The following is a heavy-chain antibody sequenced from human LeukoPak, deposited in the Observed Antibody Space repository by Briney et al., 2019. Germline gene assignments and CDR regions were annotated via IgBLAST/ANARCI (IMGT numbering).Heavy chain of an antibody. V-gene: IGHV3-43*02. CDR2: ISEDGGST. CDR3: AKDKGGYSYGPDYFDY. J-gene: IGHJ4*02. D-gene: IGHD5-18*01. CDR1: GLTFDDYA. Sequence: GGSRRLSCAASGLTFDDYAMHWVRQAPGKGLEWVSLISEDGGSTYYADSVKGRFTISRDNSKNSLYLQMNSLRTEDTALYYCAKDKGGYSYGPDYFDYWGQGTLVTVSS.